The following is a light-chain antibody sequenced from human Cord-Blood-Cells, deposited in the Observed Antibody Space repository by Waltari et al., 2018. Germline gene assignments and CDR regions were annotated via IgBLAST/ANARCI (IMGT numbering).Light chain of an antibody. CDR3: CSYAGSSTVV. Sequence: QSALTQPASVSGSPGQSITISCTGTSSDVGSYNLVSWYQQHPGKAPKLMIYEGSKRPSGFFNLFSGSKSGNTASLTISGLQAEDEADYYCCSYAGSSTVVFGGGTKLTVL. J-gene: IGLJ2*01. CDR1: SSDVGSYNL. V-gene: IGLV2-23*01. CDR2: EGS.